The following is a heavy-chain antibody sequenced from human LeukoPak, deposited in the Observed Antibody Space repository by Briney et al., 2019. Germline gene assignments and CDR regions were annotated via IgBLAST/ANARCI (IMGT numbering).Heavy chain of an antibody. J-gene: IGHJ4*02. Sequence: SETLSLTCVVSGGSISSGGYSWSWIRQPPGKGLEWIGYIYHSGSTYYNPSLKSRVTISVDWPKNQFSLKLSSVTAADTAVYYCARAASIAVAAYYFDYWGQGTLVTVSS. CDR2: IYHSGST. D-gene: IGHD6-19*01. V-gene: IGHV4-30-2*01. CDR1: GGSISSGGYS. CDR3: ARAASIAVAAYYFDY.